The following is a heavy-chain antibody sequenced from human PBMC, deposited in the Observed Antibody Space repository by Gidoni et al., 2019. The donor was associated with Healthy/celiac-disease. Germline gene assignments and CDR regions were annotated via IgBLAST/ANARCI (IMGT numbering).Heavy chain of an antibody. CDR2: IYYSGST. D-gene: IGHD2-2*01. J-gene: IGHJ6*03. V-gene: IGHV4-59*01. CDR1: GGSISSYY. Sequence: QVQLQESGPGLVKPSETLSLTCTVSGGSISSYYWSWIRQPPGKGLEWIGYIYYSGSTNYNPSLKSRVTISVDTSKNQFSLKLSSVTAADTAVYYCARVGYCSSTSCLEGAYYYYYYMDVWGKGTTVTVSS. CDR3: ARVGYCSSTSCLEGAYYYYYYMDV.